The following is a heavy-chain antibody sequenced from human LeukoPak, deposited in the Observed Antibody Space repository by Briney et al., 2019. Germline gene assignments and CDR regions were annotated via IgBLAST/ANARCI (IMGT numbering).Heavy chain of an antibody. CDR2: ISSSSSYI. CDR3: AREYSGSYRIRHYDY. D-gene: IGHD1-26*01. Sequence: PGGSLRLSCAASGFTFSIYSMNWVRQAPGKGLEWVSSISSSSSYIYYADSVKGRFTISRDNAKNSLYLQMNSLRAEDTAVYYCAREYSGSYRIRHYDYWGQGTLVTVSS. V-gene: IGHV3-21*01. J-gene: IGHJ4*02. CDR1: GFTFSIYS.